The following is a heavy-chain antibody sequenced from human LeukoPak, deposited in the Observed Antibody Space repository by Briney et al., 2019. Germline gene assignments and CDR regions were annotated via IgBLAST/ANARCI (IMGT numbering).Heavy chain of an antibody. CDR3: ARDANWGSTDY. D-gene: IGHD7-27*01. CDR2: ITYDASNK. V-gene: IGHV3-30*14. Sequence: HPGGSLRLSCAASGFTFNTYAMHWHRQAPGKGLEWVAVITYDASNKFYADSVKGRFTISRDNSKNTLYLQMNSLRDEDTAVYFCARDANWGSTDYWGQGTLVIVSS. CDR1: GFTFNTYA. J-gene: IGHJ4*02.